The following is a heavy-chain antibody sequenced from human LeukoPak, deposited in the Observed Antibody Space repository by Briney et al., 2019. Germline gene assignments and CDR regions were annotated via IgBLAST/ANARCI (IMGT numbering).Heavy chain of an antibody. Sequence: SQTLSLTCTVSGGSISSGSYYWSWIRQPARKGLEWIGRIHSSGSTTYNPSLKSRVTISVDRSKNQFSLKLSSVTAADTAVYYCARDPSGLDYDSSGDYWGQGALVTVSS. CDR3: ARDPSGLDYDSSGDY. V-gene: IGHV4-61*02. CDR1: GGSISSGSYY. J-gene: IGHJ4*02. D-gene: IGHD3-22*01. CDR2: IHSSGST.